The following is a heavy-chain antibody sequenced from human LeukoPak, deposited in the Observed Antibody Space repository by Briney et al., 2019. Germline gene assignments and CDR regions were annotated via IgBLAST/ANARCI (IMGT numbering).Heavy chain of an antibody. D-gene: IGHD5/OR15-5a*01. J-gene: IGHJ5*02. Sequence: PSETLSLTCSVSGGSIIRSSYYWGWVRQPPGKGLEWIATIYYSGSTQYNPSLRSRVTISLDTSKNQFSLNLTSVTAADTAVYYCARHGRYSVYHYCLDPWGQGTLVTVSS. CDR1: GGSIIRSSYY. V-gene: IGHV4-39*01. CDR2: IYYSGST. CDR3: ARHGRYSVYHYCLDP.